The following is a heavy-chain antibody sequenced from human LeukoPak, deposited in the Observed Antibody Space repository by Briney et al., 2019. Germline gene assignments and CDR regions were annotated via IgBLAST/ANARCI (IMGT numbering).Heavy chain of an antibody. V-gene: IGHV3-30-3*01. CDR3: ARPGTSGTTGPSYYFDY. Sequence: GGSLRLSCAASGVIFNNYAIHWVRQAPGKGLEWVAAVSFDGNNKYYADSVRGRLTVSRDNSKNTLYLQMNSLRAEDTAVYYCARPGTSGTTGPSYYFDYWGQGTLVTVSS. J-gene: IGHJ4*02. CDR1: GVIFNNYA. D-gene: IGHD1-7*01. CDR2: VSFDGNNK.